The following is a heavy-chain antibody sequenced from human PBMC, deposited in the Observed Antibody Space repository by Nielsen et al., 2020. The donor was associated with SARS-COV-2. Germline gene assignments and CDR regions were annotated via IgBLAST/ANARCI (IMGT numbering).Heavy chain of an antibody. V-gene: IGHV5-51*01. CDR1: GYTLTSYW. Sequence: GESLKISCKGSGYTLTSYWIGWVRQMPGKGLEWMGITYPGDSDTRYSPSFQGQVTISVDKSISTAYLQWSSLKASDTAIYYCARWGGASWFDPWGQGTLVTVSS. D-gene: IGHD3-16*01. CDR3: ARWGGASWFDP. CDR2: TYPGDSDT. J-gene: IGHJ5*02.